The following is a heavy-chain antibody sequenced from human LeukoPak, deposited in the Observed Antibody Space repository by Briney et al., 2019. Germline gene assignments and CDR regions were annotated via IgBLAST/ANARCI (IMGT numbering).Heavy chain of an antibody. CDR2: INPNSGGT. J-gene: IGHJ4*02. D-gene: IGHD3/OR15-3a*01. V-gene: IGHV1-2*02. CDR1: GYTFTGYY. Sequence: APVKVSCKASGYTFTGYYMHWVQQAPGQGLEWMGWINPNSGGTNYAQKFQGRVTMTRDTSISTAYMELSRLRSDDTAVYYCASWTSSADRKAEDYWGQGTLVTVSS. CDR3: ASWTSSADRKAEDY.